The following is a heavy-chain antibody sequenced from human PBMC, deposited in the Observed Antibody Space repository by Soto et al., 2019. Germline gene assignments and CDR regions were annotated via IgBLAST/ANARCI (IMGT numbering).Heavy chain of an antibody. CDR3: AREGYDSSGYYFDY. D-gene: IGHD3-22*01. CDR2: IYYSGST. V-gene: IGHV4-61*01. J-gene: IGHJ4*02. Sequence: SETLSLTCPFSCGSISSASYYLGLFRQPPGKGLEWIGYIYYSGSTNYNPSLKSRVTISVDTSKNQFSLKLSSVTAADTAVYYCAREGYDSSGYYFDYWGQGTLVTVSS. CDR1: CGSISSASYY.